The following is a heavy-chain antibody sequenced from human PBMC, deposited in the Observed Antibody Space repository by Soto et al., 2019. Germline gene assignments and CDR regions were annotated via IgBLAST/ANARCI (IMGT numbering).Heavy chain of an antibody. D-gene: IGHD3-16*01. CDR2: INHVGGT. CDR3: VRIRYQLPSSVLWLDH. CDR1: GGFLSESY. J-gene: IGHJ5*02. Sequence: XETLSLTCAVYGGFLSESYWTWIRQPPGKGLEWIGEINHVGGTNYNPSLKSRVTMSVDTSQNQFSLRLISVTAADTAMYFCVRIRYQLPSSVLWLDHWGQGTPVTVSS. V-gene: IGHV4-34*01.